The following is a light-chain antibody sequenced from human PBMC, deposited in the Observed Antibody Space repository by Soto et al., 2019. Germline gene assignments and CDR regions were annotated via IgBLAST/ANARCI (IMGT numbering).Light chain of an antibody. Sequence: QSALTQPASVSGSPGQSITISCTGTSSDVGGYNCVSWYQQHPGKAPKLMIYEVSNRPSGVSNRFSGSKSGNTASLTISGLQAEDEADYYCSSYTSSSTHNVVFGGGTKLTVL. V-gene: IGLV2-14*01. CDR1: SSDVGGYNC. J-gene: IGLJ2*01. CDR3: SSYTSSSTHNVV. CDR2: EVS.